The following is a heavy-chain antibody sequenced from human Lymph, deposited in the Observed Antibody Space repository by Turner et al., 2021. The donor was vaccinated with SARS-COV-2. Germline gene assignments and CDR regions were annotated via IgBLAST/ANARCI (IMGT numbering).Heavy chain of an antibody. V-gene: IGHV3-7*01. D-gene: IGHD1-26*01. J-gene: IGHJ4*02. CDR2: IKQDGSEK. CDR1: GFTFSYYW. CDR3: ARMGSSSWYFDY. Sequence: EVQLVESGGGLVQPGGSLRLSCAASGFTFSYYWMSWVLQAPGKGLEWVANIKQDGSEKYYVDSVKGRFTISRDNAKNSLFLQMNSLRAEDTDVYYCARMGSSSWYFDYWGQGTLVTVSS.